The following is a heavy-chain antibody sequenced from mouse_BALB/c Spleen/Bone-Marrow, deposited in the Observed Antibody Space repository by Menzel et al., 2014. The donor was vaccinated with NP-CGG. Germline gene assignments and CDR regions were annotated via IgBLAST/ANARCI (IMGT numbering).Heavy chain of an antibody. J-gene: IGHJ2*01. V-gene: IGHV14-3*02. CDR1: GFNIKDTY. Sequence: VQLKESGAELVKPGASVKLSCTASGFNIKDTYMHWVKQRPEQGLEWIGRIDPANGNTKYDPKFQGKATITADTSSNTAYLQLSSLTSEDTAGYYCARFPYDYGGGDYWGQGTTLTVSS. CDR3: ARFPYDYGGGDY. CDR2: IDPANGNT. D-gene: IGHD2-4*01.